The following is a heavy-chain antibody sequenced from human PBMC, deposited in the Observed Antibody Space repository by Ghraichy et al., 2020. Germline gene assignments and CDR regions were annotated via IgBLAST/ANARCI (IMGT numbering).Heavy chain of an antibody. J-gene: IGHJ4*02. V-gene: IGHV3-23*01. Sequence: GGSLRLSCVASGFSFSHYAVSWVRQAPGKGLEWISAISGSGASKFYADPLRGRFTISKDNSKNTLYLQMNSLRPEDTAVYFCAKQVGVLGDWGFDYWGQGTLVTVSS. CDR3: AKQVGVLGDWGFDY. CDR1: GFSFSHYA. CDR2: ISGSGASK. D-gene: IGHD7-27*01.